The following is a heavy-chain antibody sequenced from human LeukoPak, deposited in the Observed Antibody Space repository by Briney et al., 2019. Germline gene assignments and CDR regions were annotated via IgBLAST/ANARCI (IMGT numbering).Heavy chain of an antibody. CDR2: INYSGST. CDR1: GGSISSSNYY. CDR3: VRVDNGGNYFDY. V-gene: IGHV4-39*01. D-gene: IGHD4-23*01. Sequence: SETLSLTCTVSGGSISSSNYYWGWIRQPPGKGLEWIGSINYSGSTDYNPSLKSRVTMSVDTSKNQFSLRLSSVTAADTAVYYCVRVDNGGNYFDYWGQGTLVTVSS. J-gene: IGHJ4*02.